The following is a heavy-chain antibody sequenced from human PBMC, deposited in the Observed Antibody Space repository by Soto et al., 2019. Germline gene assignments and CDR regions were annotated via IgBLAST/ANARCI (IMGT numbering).Heavy chain of an antibody. CDR2: IYYSGST. V-gene: IGHV4-39*07. CDR3: AECITALGPIDY. CDR1: GGSISSGDYY. J-gene: IGHJ4*02. D-gene: IGHD6-6*01. Sequence: SETLSLTCTVSGGSISSGDYYWSWIRQPPGKGPEWIGEIYYSGSTNYNPSLKSRVTISVDKSKNQFSLKLSSVTAADTAVYYCAECITALGPIDYWGQGTLVTVSS.